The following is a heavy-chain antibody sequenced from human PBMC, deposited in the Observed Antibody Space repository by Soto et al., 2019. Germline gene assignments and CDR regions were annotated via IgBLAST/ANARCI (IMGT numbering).Heavy chain of an antibody. CDR3: AKDPSTGHADL. V-gene: IGHV3-23*01. Sequence: VGSLRLSCTALTGYAMILVRRGPGKGLEWISTISPTGNTHYADSVEGRFTISRFDSKNTFYLQMNNLRADDTGVYYCAKDPSTGHADLWGQGTLVTVSS. CDR2: ISPTGNT. CDR1: TGYA. J-gene: IGHJ5*02. D-gene: IGHD3-9*01.